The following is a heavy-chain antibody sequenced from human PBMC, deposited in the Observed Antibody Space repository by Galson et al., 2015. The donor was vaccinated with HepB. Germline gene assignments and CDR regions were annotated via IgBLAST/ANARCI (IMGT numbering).Heavy chain of an antibody. CDR2: IRSKANSYAT. J-gene: IGHJ6*03. CDR1: GFTFSGSA. D-gene: IGHD6-6*01. V-gene: IGHV3-73*01. CDR3: TRTVPGAARPMGDYYYYYMDV. Sequence: SLRLSCAASGFTFSGSAMHWVRQASGKGLEWVGRIRSKANSYATAYAASVKGRFTISRDDSKNTAYLQMNSLKTEDTAVYYCTRTVPGAARPMGDYYYYYMDVWGKGTTVTVSS.